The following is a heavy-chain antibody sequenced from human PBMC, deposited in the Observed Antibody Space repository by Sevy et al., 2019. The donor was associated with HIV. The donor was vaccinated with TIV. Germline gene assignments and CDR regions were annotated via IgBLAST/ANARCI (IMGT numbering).Heavy chain of an antibody. D-gene: IGHD6-13*01. CDR2: ISGSGGST. Sequence: GGSLRLSCAASGFTFSSYAMSWVRQAPGKGLEWVSAISGSGGSTYYADSVKGRFTISRDNSKNTLYLQMNSLRAEDTAVNYCAKVRRIAAAGPLDYWGQGTLVPVSS. CDR3: AKVRRIAAAGPLDY. J-gene: IGHJ4*02. CDR1: GFTFSSYA. V-gene: IGHV3-23*01.